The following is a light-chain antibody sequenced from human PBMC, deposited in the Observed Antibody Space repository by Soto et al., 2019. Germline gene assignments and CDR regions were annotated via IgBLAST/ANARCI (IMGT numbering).Light chain of an antibody. V-gene: IGLV1-44*01. J-gene: IGLJ2*01. CDR1: SSNIGSNT. CDR2: SYN. CDR3: AAWDDSLNGVV. Sequence: QSVLTQPPSASGTPGQRVTISCSGSSSNIGSNTVIWYQQLPGTAPKLLIYSYNQRPSGVPDRFSGSKSGTSASLAISGLQSEDEDDYYCAAWDDSLNGVVFGGGTKLTVL.